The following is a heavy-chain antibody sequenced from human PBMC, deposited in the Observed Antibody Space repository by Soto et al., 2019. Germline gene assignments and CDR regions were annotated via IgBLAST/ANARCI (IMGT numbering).Heavy chain of an antibody. D-gene: IGHD6-13*01. J-gene: IGHJ5*02. V-gene: IGHV2-26*01. CDR2: IFSNDEK. CDR1: GFSLTNARMA. CDR3: ARAAAAGTKGWFDP. Sequence: QVTLKESGPVLVKPTETLTLTCTVSGFSLTNARMAVSWIRQPPGKALEWLAHIFSNDEKSYGTSLQSRLTISRDTSKSQVVLTMTNMDPVDTATYYCARAAAAGTKGWFDPWGQGTLVTVSS.